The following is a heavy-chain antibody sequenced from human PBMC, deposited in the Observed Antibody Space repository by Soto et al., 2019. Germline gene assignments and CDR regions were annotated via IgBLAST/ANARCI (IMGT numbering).Heavy chain of an antibody. CDR2: IYYSGST. V-gene: IGHV4-39*01. CDR3: ARVITMVRGVRYYYYYMDV. J-gene: IGHJ6*03. Sequence: SETLSLTCTVSGGSISSSSYYWGWIRQPPGKGLEWIGSIYYSGSTYYNPSLKSRVTISVDTSKNQFSLKLSSVTAADTAVYYCARVITMVRGVRYYYYYMDVWGQGTTVTVSS. D-gene: IGHD3-10*01. CDR1: GGSISSSSYY.